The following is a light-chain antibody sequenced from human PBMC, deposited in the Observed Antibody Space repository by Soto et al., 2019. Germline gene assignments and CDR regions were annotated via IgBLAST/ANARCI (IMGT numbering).Light chain of an antibody. Sequence: EIVLTQSPGTLSLSPGERATLSCRASQSVSSSYLALYQQKPGQAPRLLIYGASSRAPGIPDRFSGSGSGTDFTLTISRLEPEDFAVYYCQQYGGSPPSTFGGGTKVEIK. CDR2: GAS. CDR1: QSVSSSY. J-gene: IGKJ4*01. V-gene: IGKV3-20*01. CDR3: QQYGGSPPST.